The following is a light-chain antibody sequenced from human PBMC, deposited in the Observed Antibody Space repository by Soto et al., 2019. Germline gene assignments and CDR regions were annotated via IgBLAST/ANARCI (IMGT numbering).Light chain of an antibody. CDR2: DVT. Sequence: QSALTQHASVSGSPGQSITISCTGTSSDVGGYNYVSWYQQHPGKAPKLMIYDVTNRPSGVSNRFSGSKSGNTASLTISGLQAEDEADYYCSSYTSSNTPLVFGGGTKLTVL. CDR3: SSYTSSNTPLV. CDR1: SSDVGGYNY. J-gene: IGLJ3*02. V-gene: IGLV2-14*01.